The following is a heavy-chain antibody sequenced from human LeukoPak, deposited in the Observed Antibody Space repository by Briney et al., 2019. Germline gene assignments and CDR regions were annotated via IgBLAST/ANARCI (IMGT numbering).Heavy chain of an antibody. Sequence: GGSLRLSCAASGFTFSSYEMNWVRQAPGKGLEWVAYISSVGSTIYYADSVKGRFTISRDNAKNSLYLQMNSPRAEATTVYYCPRDLLSVAAAALPWGKPYYYYGMDVWGQGTTVTVSS. D-gene: IGHD6-13*01. CDR3: PRDLLSVAAAALPWGKPYYYYGMDV. CDR1: GFTFSSYE. CDR2: ISSVGSTI. J-gene: IGHJ6*02. V-gene: IGHV3-48*03.